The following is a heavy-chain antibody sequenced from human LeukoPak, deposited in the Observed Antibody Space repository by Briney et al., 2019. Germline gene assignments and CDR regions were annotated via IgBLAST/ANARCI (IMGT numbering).Heavy chain of an antibody. D-gene: IGHD5-18*01. Sequence: GGSLRLSCAGSGFTFSSYSMNWVRQAPGKGLGWVSYISSSSIIDSADSVKGRFTISRDNAKNSLYLQMNSLRAEDTAVYYCARARGYSYGYSDYWGQGTLVTVSS. J-gene: IGHJ4*02. CDR2: ISSSSII. CDR1: GFTFSSYS. V-gene: IGHV3-48*01. CDR3: ARARGYSYGYSDY.